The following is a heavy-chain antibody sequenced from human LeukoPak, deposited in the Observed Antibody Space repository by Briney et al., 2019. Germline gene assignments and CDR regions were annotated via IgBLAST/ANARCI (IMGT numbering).Heavy chain of an antibody. Sequence: ASVKVSCKASGYTFTSYYMHWVRQAPRQGLEWMGIINPSGGSTSYAQKFQGRVTMTRDTSTSTVYMELSSLRSEDTAVYYCARQRVVGHWFDPWGQGTLVTVSS. J-gene: IGHJ5*02. CDR1: GYTFTSYY. CDR3: ARQRVVGHWFDP. CDR2: INPSGGST. D-gene: IGHD3-3*01. V-gene: IGHV1-46*01.